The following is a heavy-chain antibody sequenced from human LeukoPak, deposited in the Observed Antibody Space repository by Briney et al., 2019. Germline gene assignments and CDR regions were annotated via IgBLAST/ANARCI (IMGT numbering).Heavy chain of an antibody. D-gene: IGHD3-10*01. V-gene: IGHV4-34*01. CDR1: GGSFCGYN. CDR2: INHSGST. J-gene: IGHJ6*02. Sequence: PSETLSLTCALYGGSFCGYNSRWIRHRPGKGRGCMWQINHSGSTNYNPSLKSRVTISVDTSKNQFSLKLSSVTAADTAVYYCARGRGGSGSYYYYYYGMDVWGQGTTVTVSS. CDR3: ARGRGGSGSYYYYYYGMDV.